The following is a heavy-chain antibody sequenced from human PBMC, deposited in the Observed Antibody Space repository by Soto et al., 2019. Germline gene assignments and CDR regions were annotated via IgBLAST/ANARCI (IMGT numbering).Heavy chain of an antibody. D-gene: IGHD3-3*01. CDR3: ARFSRYDYWSGSTSPQYYFDY. V-gene: IGHV1-18*01. CDR2: IRTYICNT. J-gene: IGHJ4*01. Sequence: ASVKVSCKASGYIFTNYGITWVRQAPGQGREWMGWIRTYICNTNYAQSLQDRVSLTTDTSTRTAYMELRSLRSDDTAVYCCARFSRYDYWSGSTSPQYYFDYWAQEPWSPSPQ. CDR1: GYIFTNYG.